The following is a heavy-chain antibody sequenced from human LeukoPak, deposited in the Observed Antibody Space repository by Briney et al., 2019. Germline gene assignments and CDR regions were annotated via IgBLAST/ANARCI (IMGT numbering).Heavy chain of an antibody. CDR2: VGTDSDT. J-gene: IGHJ4*02. CDR3: AKKTPGIHPFDS. V-gene: IGHV3-23*01. CDR1: GITFRTSA. Sequence: GGSLRLSCAASGITFRTSAFSWVRQSPGRGLEWVSTVGTDSDTYYADSVKGRFTISRDNSKNAVYLQITCLRADDTAVYYCAKKTPGIHPFDSWGQGTLVTVSP. D-gene: IGHD6-13*01.